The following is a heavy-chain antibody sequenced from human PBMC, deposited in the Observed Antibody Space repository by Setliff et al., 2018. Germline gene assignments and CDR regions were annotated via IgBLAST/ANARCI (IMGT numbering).Heavy chain of an antibody. Sequence: SETLSLTCSVSGGSISSGGFYWSWIRQSAGRGLEWIGHFHTGGATDYNLSLKSRVTMSVDTSKNQFSLNLYSVTAADTAVYYCARTSSGRYFDLWGRGTLVTVSS. J-gene: IGHJ2*01. CDR1: GGSISSGGFY. CDR3: ARTSSGRYFDL. V-gene: IGHV4-61*09. CDR2: FHTGGAT.